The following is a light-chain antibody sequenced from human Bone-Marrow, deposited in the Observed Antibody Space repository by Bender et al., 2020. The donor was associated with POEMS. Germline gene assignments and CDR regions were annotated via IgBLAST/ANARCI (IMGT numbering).Light chain of an antibody. Sequence: QSALTQPASVSGSPGQSLTISCTGTSSDIGGYNFVSWYQHHPGKAPRLILYDVTNRPSGISTRFSGSKSGNTASLTISGLQAEDEGDYYCQSYDNSLGSWVFGGGTKLTVL. CDR2: DVT. CDR3: QSYDNSLGSWV. J-gene: IGLJ3*02. CDR1: SSDIGGYNF. V-gene: IGLV2-14*03.